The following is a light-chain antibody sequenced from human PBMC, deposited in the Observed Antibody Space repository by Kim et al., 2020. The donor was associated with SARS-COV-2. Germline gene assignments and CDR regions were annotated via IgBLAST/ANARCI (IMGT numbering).Light chain of an antibody. CDR1: SSNLGTTNE. CDR3: QSYDRTLSAYV. Sequence: QSVLTQPPSVSGAPGQRFSISCSWSSSNLGTTNEIHWYQQFPGTAPKVFIFGNTNRASGVPARFSGAKSGTSASLIITGLQAEDEADYYCQSYDRTLSAYVFGTGTKVTVL. J-gene: IGLJ1*01. V-gene: IGLV1-40*01. CDR2: GNT.